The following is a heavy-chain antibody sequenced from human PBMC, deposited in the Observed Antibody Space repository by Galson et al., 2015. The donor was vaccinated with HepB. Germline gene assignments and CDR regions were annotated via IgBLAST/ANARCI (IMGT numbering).Heavy chain of an antibody. J-gene: IGHJ5*02. V-gene: IGHV4-39*01. CDR2: ISYSGST. CDR1: GGSISSSSYY. Sequence: QVQLQESGPGLVKPSETLSLTCNVSGGSISSSSYYWGWIRQPPGKGLEWIGSISYSGSTYYNPSLKGRVTISVDTSKGQFSLRLNSVTAADTAVYYCGGMYYCDGNAYRGSPWGQGTLVTVSS. CDR3: GGMYYCDGNAYRGSP. D-gene: IGHD3-22*01.